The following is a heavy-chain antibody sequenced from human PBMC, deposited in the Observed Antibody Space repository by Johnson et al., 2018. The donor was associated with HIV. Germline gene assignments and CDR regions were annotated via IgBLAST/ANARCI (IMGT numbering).Heavy chain of an antibody. J-gene: IGHJ3*02. CDR1: GFTFDDYG. CDR2: INWSGHDK. D-gene: IGHD6-13*01. V-gene: IGHV3-20*04. CDR3: AKDFIAAAGHDAFDI. Sequence: VQLVESGGGVVWPGGSLRLSCAASGFTFDDYGMNWVRQVPGKGLEWVSGINWSGHDKAYSDSVKGRFTISRDNAKNSLYLQMNSLRAEDTAVYYCAKDFIAAAGHDAFDIWGQGTMVTVSS.